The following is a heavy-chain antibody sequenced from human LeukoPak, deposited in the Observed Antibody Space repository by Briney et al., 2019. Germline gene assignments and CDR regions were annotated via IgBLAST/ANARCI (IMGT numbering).Heavy chain of an antibody. Sequence: ASVKVSCKASGGTFSTYAVNWVRQAPGQRLEWMGGIIPLFGTANYAQKFQGRVTITTDESTSTAYMELSSLRSEDTAVYYCASDREGTTSVYWGQGTLVTVSS. CDR2: IIPLFGTA. CDR3: ASDREGTTSVY. V-gene: IGHV1-69*05. J-gene: IGHJ4*02. D-gene: IGHD1-7*01. CDR1: GGTFSTYA.